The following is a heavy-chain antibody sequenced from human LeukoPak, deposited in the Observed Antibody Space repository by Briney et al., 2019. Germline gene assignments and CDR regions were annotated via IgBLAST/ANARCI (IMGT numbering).Heavy chain of an antibody. J-gene: IGHJ4*02. Sequence: SETLSLTCTVSGGSISSYYWSWIRQPPGKGLEWIGYIYYSGSTNYNPSLKSRVTISVDTSKNQFSLKLSSVTAADTAVYYCARLSCGYYFDYWGQGTLVTVSS. V-gene: IGHV4-59*08. CDR2: IYYSGST. CDR1: GGSISSYY. CDR3: ARLSCGYYFDY.